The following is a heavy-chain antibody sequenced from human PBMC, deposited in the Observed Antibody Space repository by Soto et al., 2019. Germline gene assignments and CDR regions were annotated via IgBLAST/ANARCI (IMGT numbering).Heavy chain of an antibody. V-gene: IGHV3-15*07. CDR2: IKSKGDGGTI. D-gene: IGHD3-3*01. CDR1: GFTFSTTW. J-gene: IGHJ4*02. Sequence: EVQLVESGGGIVKPGGSLRLSCAASGFTFSTTWMNWVRQAPGKGLEWVGHIKSKGDGGTIDYAAPVKGRFTVSREDSKNALYLQINSLQTEDTADYYCTTLLRPNGCWGQGTLVTVSS. CDR3: TTLLRPNGC.